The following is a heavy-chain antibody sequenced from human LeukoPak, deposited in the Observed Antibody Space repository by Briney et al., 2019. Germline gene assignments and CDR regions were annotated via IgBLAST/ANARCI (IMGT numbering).Heavy chain of an antibody. V-gene: IGHV7-4-1*02. CDR1: GYTFTSYA. CDR2: INTNTGNP. D-gene: IGHD3-22*01. Sequence: ASVKVSCKASGYTFTSYAMNWVRQAPGQGLEWMGWINTNTGNPTYAQGFTGRFVFSLDTPVSTAYLQISSLKAEDTAVYYCARGLRYYYDSSGQFDPWGQGTLVTVSS. CDR3: ARGLRYYYDSSGQFDP. J-gene: IGHJ5*02.